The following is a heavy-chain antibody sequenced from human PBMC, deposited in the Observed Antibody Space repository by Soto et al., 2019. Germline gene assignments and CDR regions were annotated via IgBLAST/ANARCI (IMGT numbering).Heavy chain of an antibody. V-gene: IGHV1-8*01. D-gene: IGHD4-17*01. CDR1: GYTFTSED. J-gene: IGHJ6*03. CDR3: ARVAVTTVTTIWGVDYYYYMDV. CDR2: MNPNSGNT. Sequence: KVSCKASGYTFTSEDVNWVRQATGQGHEWMGWMNPNSGNTGYAQKFQGRVTMTRNTSISTAYMELSSLRSEDTAVYYCARVAVTTVTTIWGVDYYYYMDVWGKGTTVTVSS.